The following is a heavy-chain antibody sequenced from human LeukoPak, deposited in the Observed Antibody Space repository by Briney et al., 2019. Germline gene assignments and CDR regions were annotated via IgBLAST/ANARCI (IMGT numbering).Heavy chain of an antibody. Sequence: ASVKVSCKASAYTFTGYYLHWVRQAPGQGLQWMGWIDPNNGDTEYAQKFQGRVTMTRDRSISTAYMELGRLTSDDTAVYYCAGRSRNGLDAFDIWGQGTMVTVSS. V-gene: IGHV1-2*02. CDR2: IDPNNGDT. CDR1: AYTFTGYY. J-gene: IGHJ3*02. D-gene: IGHD1-14*01. CDR3: AGRSRNGLDAFDI.